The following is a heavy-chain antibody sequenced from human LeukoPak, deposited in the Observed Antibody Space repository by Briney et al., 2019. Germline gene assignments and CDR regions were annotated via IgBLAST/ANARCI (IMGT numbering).Heavy chain of an antibody. V-gene: IGHV1-69*13. D-gene: IGHD3-22*01. Sequence: SVKVSCKASGGTFSSYAISWVRQAPGQGLEWMGGIIPIFGTANYAQRFQGRVTITADESTSTAYMELSSLRSEDTAVYYCSLGDSSGYTFDYWGQGTLVTVSS. CDR2: IIPIFGTA. J-gene: IGHJ4*02. CDR1: GGTFSSYA. CDR3: SLGDSSGYTFDY.